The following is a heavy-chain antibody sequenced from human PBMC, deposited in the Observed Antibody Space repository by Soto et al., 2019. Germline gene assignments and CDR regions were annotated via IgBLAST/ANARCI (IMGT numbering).Heavy chain of an antibody. D-gene: IGHD2-21*02. J-gene: IGHJ4*02. CDR2: IYYSGST. CDR3: ARPRTSRGNSHLGY. Sequence: QLQLQESGPGLVKPSETLSLTCTVSGGSISSSSYYWGWIRQPPGKGLEWIGSIYYSGSTYYNPSVKSRVTMPLATSTNQCCLTLSSVTAADTAVYYCARPRTSRGNSHLGYWGQGTLVTVSS. V-gene: IGHV4-39*01. CDR1: GGSISSSSYY.